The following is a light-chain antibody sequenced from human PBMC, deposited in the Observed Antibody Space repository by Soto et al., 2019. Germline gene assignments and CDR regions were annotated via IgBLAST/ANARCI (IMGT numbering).Light chain of an antibody. CDR1: GRDIGAYDY. Sequence: QSALTQPASVSGSPGQSITISCTGSGRDIGAYDYVSWCQQHPGKAPKLLIYGVKNRPSGVSYRFSASKSAFTASLTISGLQAEDEAHYYCSSYTTSYFYVFGPATKVTVL. J-gene: IGLJ1*01. CDR3: SSYTTSYFYV. V-gene: IGLV2-14*01. CDR2: GVK.